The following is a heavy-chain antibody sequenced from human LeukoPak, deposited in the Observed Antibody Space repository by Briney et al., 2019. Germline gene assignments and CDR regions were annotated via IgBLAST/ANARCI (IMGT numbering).Heavy chain of an antibody. D-gene: IGHD5-12*01. V-gene: IGHV3-48*03. CDR2: ISSSGSTI. J-gene: IGHJ4*02. Sequence: PGGSLRLSCAASGFTFSSYEMNWVRQAPGKGLEWVSYISSSGSTIYYADSVKGRFTISRDNAKNSLYLQMNSLRAEDTAVYYCARDRYSGYEPHYFDYWGQGTLVTVSS. CDR3: ARDRYSGYEPHYFDY. CDR1: GFTFSSYE.